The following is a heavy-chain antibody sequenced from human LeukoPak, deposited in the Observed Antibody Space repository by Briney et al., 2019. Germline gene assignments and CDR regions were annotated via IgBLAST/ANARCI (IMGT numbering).Heavy chain of an antibody. CDR1: GASMSTYY. D-gene: IGHD3-10*01. J-gene: IGHJ5*02. Sequence: SETLSLTCTVSGASMSTYYWSWIRQPPGKGLEWIAYIYHSGSTNYNPSLKSRVTISVDTSKNQFSLKLSSVTAADTAVYYCARVEGSGSYYIDIPWFDPWGQGTLVTVSS. CDR2: IYHSGST. CDR3: ARVEGSGSYYIDIPWFDP. V-gene: IGHV4-59*12.